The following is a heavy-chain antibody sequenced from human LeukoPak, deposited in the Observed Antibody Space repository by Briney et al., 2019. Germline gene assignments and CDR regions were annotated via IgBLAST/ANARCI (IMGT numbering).Heavy chain of an antibody. CDR1: GFTFSSYA. CDR2: ISGSGGST. CDR3: AKDTMVRGVIIPFDY. V-gene: IGHV3-23*01. J-gene: IGHJ4*02. Sequence: GGSLGLSCAASGFTFSSYAMRWVRQAPGKGLEWVAAISGSGGSTYYADSVKGRFTISRDNSKNTLYLQMNSLRAEDMAVYYCAKDTMVRGVIIPFDYWGQGTLVTVSS. D-gene: IGHD3-10*01.